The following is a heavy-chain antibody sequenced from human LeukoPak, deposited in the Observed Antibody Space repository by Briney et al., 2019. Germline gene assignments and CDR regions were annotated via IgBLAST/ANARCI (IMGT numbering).Heavy chain of an antibody. V-gene: IGHV1-69*06. CDR1: GGTFSSYA. CDR2: IIPIFGTA. J-gene: IGHJ6*03. Sequence: SVKVSCKASGGTFSSYAISWVRQAPGQGLEWMGRIIPIFGTANYAQKFQGRVTITADKSTSTAYMELSSLRCEDTAVYYCARGPRKGSYYYMDVWGKGTTVTVSS. CDR3: ARGPRKGSYYYMDV.